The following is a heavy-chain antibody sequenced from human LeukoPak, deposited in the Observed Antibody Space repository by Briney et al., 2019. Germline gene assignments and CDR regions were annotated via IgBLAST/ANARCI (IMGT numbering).Heavy chain of an antibody. V-gene: IGHV3-66*01. CDR2: IYSGGST. CDR3: ARGSASRGGGSDFDY. D-gene: IGHD2-15*01. J-gene: IGHJ4*02. CDR1: EFSVGSNY. Sequence: PGGSLRLSCAASEFSVGSNYMTWVRQAPGKGLEWVSLIYSGGSTYYADSVKGRFTISRDNSKNTLYLQMNSLRAEDTAVYYCARGSASRGGGSDFDYWGQGTLVTVSS.